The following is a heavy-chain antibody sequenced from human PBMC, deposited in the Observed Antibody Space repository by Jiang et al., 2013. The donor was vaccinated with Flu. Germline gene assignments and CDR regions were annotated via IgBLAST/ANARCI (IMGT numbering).Heavy chain of an antibody. Sequence: KPTQTLTLTCTFSGFSLTTAGVCVSWIRQPPGKALEWLALIYWNDDKRYSPSLKSRLTITKDTSKNQVVLTMTNMDPVDTATYYCAHSRIAAADDWYFDLWGLAPWSLSPQ. J-gene: IGHJ2*01. CDR1: GFSLTTAGVC. D-gene: IGHD6-13*01. CDR2: IYWNDDK. CDR3: AHSRIAAADDWYFDL. V-gene: IGHV2-5*01.